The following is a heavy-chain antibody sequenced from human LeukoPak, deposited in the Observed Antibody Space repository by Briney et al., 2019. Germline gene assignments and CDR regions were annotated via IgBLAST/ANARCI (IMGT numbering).Heavy chain of an antibody. CDR3: ARIPLDSSGYYYAGDGFDI. CDR2: IDPSDSYT. Sequence: GESLRISCKGSGYSFTSYRITWVRQMPGKGLEWMGKIDPSDSYTNYSPSLRGHVTISADKSISTAYLQWSSLKASDTAMYYCARIPLDSSGYYYAGDGFDIWGQGTMVTVSS. V-gene: IGHV5-10-1*01. CDR1: GYSFTSYR. J-gene: IGHJ3*02. D-gene: IGHD3-22*01.